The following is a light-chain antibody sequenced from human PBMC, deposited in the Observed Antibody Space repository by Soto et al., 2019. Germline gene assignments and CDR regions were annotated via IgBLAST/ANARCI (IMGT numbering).Light chain of an antibody. Sequence: DIVMTQSPLSLPVTPGEPASISCRSSQNLLYSNGYNYLDWYLQKPGQSPQLLIYLGSNRASGVPDRFSGSGSGTDFTLKISRVEAEDVGIYYCMQAVQGPPTLGQGTKVDI. CDR2: LGS. CDR3: MQAVQGPPT. J-gene: IGKJ1*01. V-gene: IGKV2-28*01. CDR1: QNLLYSNGYNY.